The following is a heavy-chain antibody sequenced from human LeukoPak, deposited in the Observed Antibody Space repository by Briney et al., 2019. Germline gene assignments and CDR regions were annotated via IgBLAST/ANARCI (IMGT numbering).Heavy chain of an antibody. Sequence: SETLSLTCAVYGGSFSGDYWSWIRQPPGKGLEWIGEINHSGSTNYNPSLKSRVTISVDTSKNQFSLKLSSVTAADTAVYYCARGRVYCSSTSCYGPYFDYWGQGTLVTVSS. V-gene: IGHV4-34*01. J-gene: IGHJ4*02. CDR1: GGSFSGDY. CDR3: ARGRVYCSSTSCYGPYFDY. D-gene: IGHD2-2*01. CDR2: INHSGST.